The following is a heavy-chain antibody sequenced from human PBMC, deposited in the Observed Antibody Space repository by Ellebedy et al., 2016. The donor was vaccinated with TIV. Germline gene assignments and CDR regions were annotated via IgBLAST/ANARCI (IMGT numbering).Heavy chain of an antibody. Sequence: SVKVSRKASGGTFNSHAISWVRQAPGQGLEWMGGITGMFRTVNYAQKFQGRVTITADEFMTTAYMELSSLRSEDTAVYYCARGGAYYHRYFDDWGQGTLVTVSS. CDR1: GGTFNSHA. V-gene: IGHV1-69*13. J-gene: IGHJ4*02. D-gene: IGHD3-10*01. CDR3: ARGGAYYHRYFDD. CDR2: ITGMFRTV.